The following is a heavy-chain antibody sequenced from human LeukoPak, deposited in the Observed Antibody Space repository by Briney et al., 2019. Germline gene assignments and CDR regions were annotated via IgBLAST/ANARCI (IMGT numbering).Heavy chain of an antibody. Sequence: GESLKISCKGSGYSFTSYWIGWVRQMPGKGLEWMGIIYPGDSDTRYSPSFQGQVTISADKSISTAYLQWSSLKASDTAMYYCARSLLNTMYYDILTGPSHFDYWGQGTLVTVSS. V-gene: IGHV5-51*01. CDR3: ARSLLNTMYYDILTGPSHFDY. CDR1: GYSFTSYW. CDR2: IYPGDSDT. J-gene: IGHJ4*02. D-gene: IGHD3-9*01.